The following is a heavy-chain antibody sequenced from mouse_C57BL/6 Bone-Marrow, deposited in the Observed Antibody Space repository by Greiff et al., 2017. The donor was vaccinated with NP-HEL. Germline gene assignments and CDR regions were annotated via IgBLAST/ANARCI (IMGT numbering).Heavy chain of an antibody. V-gene: IGHV1-82*01. J-gene: IGHJ2*01. Sequence: QVQLQQSGPELVKPGASVKISCKASGYAFSSSWMNWVKQRPGKGLEWIGRIYPGDGDTNYNGKFKGKATLTADKSASTAYMQLSSRTSEDSAVYFCARSAEYFDYWGQGTTLTVSS. CDR1: GYAFSSSW. D-gene: IGHD6-1*01. CDR2: IYPGDGDT. CDR3: ARSAEYFDY.